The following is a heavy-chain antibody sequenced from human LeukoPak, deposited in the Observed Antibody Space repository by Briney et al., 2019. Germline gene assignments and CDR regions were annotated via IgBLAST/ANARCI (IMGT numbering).Heavy chain of an antibody. CDR2: IYYSGST. V-gene: IGHV4-39*06. J-gene: IGHJ4*02. Sequence: KPSETLSLTCTVSGGSISSSSYYWGWIRQPPGKGLEWIGSIYYSGSTYYNPSLKSRVTISVDTSKNQFPLKLSSVTAADTAVYYCAGGGYSYVTNWGQGTLVTVSS. D-gene: IGHD5-18*01. CDR3: AGGGYSYVTN. CDR1: GGSISSSSYY.